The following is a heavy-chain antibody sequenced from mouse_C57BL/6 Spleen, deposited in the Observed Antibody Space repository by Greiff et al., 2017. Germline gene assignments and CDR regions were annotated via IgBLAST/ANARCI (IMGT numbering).Heavy chain of an antibody. Sequence: QVQLKQPGAELVRPGSSVKLSCKASGYTFTSYWMHWVKQRPIQGLEWIGNIDPSDSDTHYNQKFKDKATLTVDKSSSTAYMQLSSLTSEDSAVYYCARGGYYFDYWGQGTTLTVSS. CDR3: ARGGYYFDY. CDR1: GYTFTSYW. CDR2: IDPSDSDT. V-gene: IGHV1-52*01. J-gene: IGHJ2*01.